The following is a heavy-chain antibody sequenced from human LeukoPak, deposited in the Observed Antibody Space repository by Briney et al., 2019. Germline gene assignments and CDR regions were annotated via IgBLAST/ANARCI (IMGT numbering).Heavy chain of an antibody. Sequence: ASVKVSCKASGYTFTGYYMHWVRQAPGQGLEWMGWINPNSGGTNYAQKFQGRVTMTRDTSISTAYMELRSLRSDDTAVYYCAGEGTIFGVVIPSYYFDYWGQGTLVTVSS. CDR2: INPNSGGT. J-gene: IGHJ4*02. CDR1: GYTFTGYY. D-gene: IGHD3-3*01. V-gene: IGHV1-2*02. CDR3: AGEGTIFGVVIPSYYFDY.